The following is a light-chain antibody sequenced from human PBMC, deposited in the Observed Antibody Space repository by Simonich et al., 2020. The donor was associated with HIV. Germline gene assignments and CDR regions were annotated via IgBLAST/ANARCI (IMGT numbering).Light chain of an antibody. CDR3: MQALQTPYT. J-gene: IGKJ2*01. CDR2: LGS. Sequence: DIVMTQSPLSLPVTHGEPASISCRSSQSLLHRNGYNYLDWYLQKPGQSPQLLIYLGSNRASGVPDRFSGSGSGTDFTLKISRVEAEDVGVYYCMQALQTPYTFGQGTKLEIK. CDR1: QSLLHRNGYNY. V-gene: IGKV2-28*01.